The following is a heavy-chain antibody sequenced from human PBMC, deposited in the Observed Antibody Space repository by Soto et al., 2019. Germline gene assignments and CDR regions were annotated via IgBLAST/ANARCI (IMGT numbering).Heavy chain of an antibody. CDR3: AKGRGSSTKYAFDI. Sequence: EVQLVESGGGLVQPGRSLRLSCAASGFTFDDYAMHWVRQAPGKGLEWVSGISWNSGSIGYADSVKGRFTISRDNAKNSLYLQMNSLRAEDTALYYCAKGRGSSTKYAFDIWGQGTMVTVSS. CDR2: ISWNSGSI. CDR1: GFTFDDYA. V-gene: IGHV3-9*01. J-gene: IGHJ3*02. D-gene: IGHD1-26*01.